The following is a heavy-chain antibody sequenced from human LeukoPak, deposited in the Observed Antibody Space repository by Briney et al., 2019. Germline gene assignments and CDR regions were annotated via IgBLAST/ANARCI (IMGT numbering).Heavy chain of an antibody. D-gene: IGHD6-6*01. V-gene: IGHV7-4-1*02. CDR3: ARDPKGGSSPFDY. J-gene: IGHJ4*02. Sequence: ASVKVSCKASGYTFTSYAMNWVRQAPGQGLEWMGWINTNTGNPTYAQGFTRRFAFSLDTSVNTAYLQISSLRAEDTAVYYCARDPKGGSSPFDYWGQGTLVTVSS. CDR1: GYTFTSYA. CDR2: INTNTGNP.